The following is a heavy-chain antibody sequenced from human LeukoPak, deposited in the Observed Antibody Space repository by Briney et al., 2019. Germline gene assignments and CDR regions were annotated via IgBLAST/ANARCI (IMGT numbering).Heavy chain of an antibody. Sequence: GGSLRLSCAASGFTVGNNHMNWVRQAPGKGLEWVSLIYSGGNTQYADSVKGRFIIFRDSSKNTLYLQMNSLRAEDTAVYYCAKWTYYYGSGSPHFDYWGQGALVTVSS. J-gene: IGHJ4*02. CDR1: GFTVGNNH. CDR3: AKWTYYYGSGSPHFDY. V-gene: IGHV3-66*01. D-gene: IGHD3-10*01. CDR2: IYSGGNT.